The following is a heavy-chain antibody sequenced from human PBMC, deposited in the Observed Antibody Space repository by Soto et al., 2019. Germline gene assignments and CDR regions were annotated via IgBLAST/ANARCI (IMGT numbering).Heavy chain of an antibody. D-gene: IGHD3-22*01. CDR3: GRSALLFYSRLFDP. CDR1: GYTFTSYG. Sequence: VASVKVSCKASGYTFTSYGISWVGQAPGQGVEGMGWISAYNGNTKYAEKLQGRRTITTDTYTSTADMELRSLRSDDTAADYCGRSALLFYSRLFDPWGQGTPVTVSS. J-gene: IGHJ5*02. CDR2: ISAYNGNT. V-gene: IGHV1-18*04.